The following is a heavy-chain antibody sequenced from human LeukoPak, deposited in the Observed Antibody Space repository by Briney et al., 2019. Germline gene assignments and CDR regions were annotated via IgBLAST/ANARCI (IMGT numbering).Heavy chain of an antibody. V-gene: IGHV3-73*01. CDR3: TRHEVYDSSGYRVDY. J-gene: IGHJ4*02. CDR2: IRSRANSYAT. CDR1: EFTFSGSA. D-gene: IGHD3-22*01. Sequence: PGGSLRLSCAASEFTFSGSAMHWVRQASGKGLEWVGRIRSRANSYATAYAASVKGRFTISRDDSKNTAYLQMNSLKTEDTAVYYCTRHEVYDSSGYRVDYWGQGTLVTVSS.